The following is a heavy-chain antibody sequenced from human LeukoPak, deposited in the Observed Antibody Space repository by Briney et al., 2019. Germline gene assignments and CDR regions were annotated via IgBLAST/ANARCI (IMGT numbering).Heavy chain of an antibody. CDR1: GGSFSGYY. CDR3: ARDRHWTNDWVFDY. V-gene: IGHV4-34*01. Sequence: PSETLSLTCAVYGGSFSGYYWSWIRQSPGKGLEWIGETNHSGSTNYNPSLKSRVTISVDTSKNQFSLKLSSVTAADTAVYYCARDRHWTNDWVFDYWGQGTLVTVSS. J-gene: IGHJ4*02. D-gene: IGHD1/OR15-1a*01. CDR2: TNHSGST.